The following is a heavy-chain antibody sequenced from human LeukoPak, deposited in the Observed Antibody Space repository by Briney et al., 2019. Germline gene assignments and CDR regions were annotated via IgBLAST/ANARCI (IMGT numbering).Heavy chain of an antibody. CDR2: ISAYNGNT. D-gene: IGHD2-21*02. V-gene: IGHV1-18*01. CDR3: AVAYCGGDCYSPTPDY. J-gene: IGHJ4*02. CDR1: SYTFTSYG. Sequence: ASVKVSCKASSYTFTSYGISWVRQAPGQGLEWMGWISAYNGNTNYAQKLQGRVTMTTDTSTSTAYMELRSLRSDDTAVYYCAVAYCGGDCYSPTPDYWGQGTLVTVSS.